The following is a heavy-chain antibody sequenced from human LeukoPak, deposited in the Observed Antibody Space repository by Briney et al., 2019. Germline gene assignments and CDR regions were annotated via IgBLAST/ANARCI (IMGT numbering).Heavy chain of an antibody. CDR3: LHTIDYYDSSGYYYYFDY. CDR1: GGSFSGYY. J-gene: IGHJ4*02. CDR2: INHSGST. V-gene: IGHV4-34*01. Sequence: PSETLSLTCAVYGGSFSGYYWSWIRQPPGKGLEWIGEINHSGSTNYNPSLKSRVTISVDTSKNQFSLKLSSVTAADTAVYYCLHTIDYYDSSGYYYYFDYWGQGTLVTVSS. D-gene: IGHD3-22*01.